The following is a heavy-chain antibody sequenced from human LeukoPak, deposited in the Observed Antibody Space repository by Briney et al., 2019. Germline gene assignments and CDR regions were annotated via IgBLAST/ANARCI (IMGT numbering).Heavy chain of an antibody. V-gene: IGHV4-34*01. CDR2: INHSGST. D-gene: IGHD2-15*01. CDR1: GGSFSGYY. Sequence: SETLSPTCAVYGGSFSGYYWSWIRQPPGRGLEWIGEINHSGSTNYNPSLKSRVTISVDTSKNQFSLILSSVTAADTAVYYCAREDSLYAMDVWGQGTTVTVSS. J-gene: IGHJ6*02. CDR3: AREDSLYAMDV.